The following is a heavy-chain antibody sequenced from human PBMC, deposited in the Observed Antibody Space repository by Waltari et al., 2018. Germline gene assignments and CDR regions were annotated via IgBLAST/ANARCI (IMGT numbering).Heavy chain of an antibody. CDR1: GGSISSSSYY. D-gene: IGHD3-10*02. J-gene: IGHJ5*02. V-gene: IGHV4-39*07. CDR2: IYYSGST. CDR3: ARDYVGEGNNWFDP. Sequence: QLQLQESGPGLVKPSETLSLTCTVSGGSISSSSYYWGWIRQPPGKGLEWIGSIYYSGSTSSYPSLKRRFTISVDTSKNQFSLKLSSVTAADTAVYYCARDYVGEGNNWFDPWGQGTLVTVSS.